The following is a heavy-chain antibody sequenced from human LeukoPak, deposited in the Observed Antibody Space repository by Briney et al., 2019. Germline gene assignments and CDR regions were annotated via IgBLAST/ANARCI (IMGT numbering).Heavy chain of an antibody. J-gene: IGHJ4*02. CDR3: ARAKDTAMVDY. CDR2: ISSSSSYI. V-gene: IGHV3-21*01. Sequence: GGSLRLSCAASGFTFSSYSMNWVRQAPGKGLEWVSSISSSSSYIYYADSVKGRFTISRDNAKNSLYLQMDSLRAEDTAVYYCARAKDTAMVDYWGQGTLVTVSS. D-gene: IGHD5-18*01. CDR1: GFTFSSYS.